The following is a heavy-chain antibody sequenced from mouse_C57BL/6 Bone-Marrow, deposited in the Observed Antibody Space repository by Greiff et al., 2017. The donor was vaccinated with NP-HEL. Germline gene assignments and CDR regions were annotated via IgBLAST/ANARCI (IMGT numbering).Heavy chain of an antibody. CDR1: GFTFSSYG. V-gene: IGHV5-6*01. CDR3: ARWLLRGDYYAMDY. CDR2: ISSGGSYT. D-gene: IGHD2-3*01. J-gene: IGHJ4*01. Sequence: EVQGVESGGDLVKPGGSLKLSCAASGFTFSSYGMSWVRQTPDKRLEWVATISSGGSYTYYPDSVKGRFTISRDNAKNTLYLQMSSLKSEDTAMYYCARWLLRGDYYAMDYWGQGTSVTVSS.